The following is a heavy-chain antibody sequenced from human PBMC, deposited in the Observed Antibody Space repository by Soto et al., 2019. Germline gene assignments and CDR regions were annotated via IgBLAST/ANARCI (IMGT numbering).Heavy chain of an antibody. CDR2: ISYDGSNK. V-gene: IGHV3-30*18. D-gene: IGHD2-2*01. CDR3: AKAPAIVLVPAAMNSYYGMDV. CDR1: GFTFSSYG. Sequence: QVQLVESGGGVVQPGRSLRLSCAASGFTFSSYGMHWVRQAPGKGLEWVAVISYDGSNKYYADPVKGRFTISRDNSNNTLYLQMNSLRPEATAVSYCAKAPAIVLVPAAMNSYYGMDVWGQGTTVTVSS. J-gene: IGHJ6*02.